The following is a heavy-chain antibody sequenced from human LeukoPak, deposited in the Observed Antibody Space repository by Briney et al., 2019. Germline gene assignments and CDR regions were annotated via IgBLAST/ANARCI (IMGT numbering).Heavy chain of an antibody. V-gene: IGHV1-69*13. CDR2: IIPIFGTA. J-gene: IGHJ6*02. D-gene: IGHD3-22*01. Sequence: ASVKVSCKASGGTFSSYAISWVRQAPGQGLEWMGGIIPIFGTANYAQKFQGRVTITADESTSTAYMELSSLRSEDTAVYYCASTTNPLLYDSSGQYYYYGMDVWGQGTTVTVPS. CDR3: ASTTNPLLYDSSGQYYYYGMDV. CDR1: GGTFSSYA.